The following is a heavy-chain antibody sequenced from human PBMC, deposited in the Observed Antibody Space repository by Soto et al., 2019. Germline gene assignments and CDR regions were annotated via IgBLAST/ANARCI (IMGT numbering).Heavy chain of an antibody. CDR3: AINEGTDGYKFAY. CDR2: IIPLFGTA. CDR1: GGTFSTYD. J-gene: IGHJ4*02. Sequence: QVQLVQSGAAVKKPGSSVKVSCKASGGTFSTYDICWVRQAPGQGLEWMGGIIPLFGTANYAQKFQGRATIIADGSTRTAYMELRRLRSEDTAVYYCAINEGTDGYKFAYWGQGTLVTVSS. D-gene: IGHD5-12*01. V-gene: IGHV1-69*01.